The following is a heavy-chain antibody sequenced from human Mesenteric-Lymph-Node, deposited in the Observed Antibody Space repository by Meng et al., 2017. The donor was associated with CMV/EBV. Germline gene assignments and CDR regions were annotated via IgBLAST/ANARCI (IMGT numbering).Heavy chain of an antibody. CDR2: IYYSGSA. D-gene: IGHD5-12*01. J-gene: IGHJ4*02. V-gene: IGHV4-30-4*08. CDR1: TGSISSGGSY. CDR3: ARDASGYGHFDS. Sequence: VSTGSISSGGSYWSWIRQPPGKGLEWIGYIYYSGSAYYSPSLKGRLTMSVVTSENQFSLQLTSVTAADTAVYYCARDASGYGHFDSWGQGTLVTVSS.